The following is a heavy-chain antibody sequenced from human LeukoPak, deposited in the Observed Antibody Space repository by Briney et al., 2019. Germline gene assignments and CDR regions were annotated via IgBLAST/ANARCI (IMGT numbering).Heavy chain of an antibody. J-gene: IGHJ6*02. D-gene: IGHD6-13*01. Sequence: PSETLSLTCTVSGGSISSYYWSWIRQPPGKGLEWIGYIYYGGSTNYNPSLKSRVTISVDTSKNQFSLKLSSVTAADTAVYYCARDRRHSSSPTSRYYYYYGMDVWGQGTTVTVSS. CDR3: ARDRRHSSSPTSRYYYYYGMDV. CDR1: GGSISSYY. CDR2: IYYGGST. V-gene: IGHV4-59*01.